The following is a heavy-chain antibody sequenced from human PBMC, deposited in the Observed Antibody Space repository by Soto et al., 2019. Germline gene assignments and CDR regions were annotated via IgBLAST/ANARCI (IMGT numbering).Heavy chain of an antibody. CDR3: TAIDYGTSVDY. J-gene: IGHJ4*02. CDR1: GFTFSGSA. Sequence: EVQLVESGGGLVQPGGSLKLSCAASGFTFSGSAMHWVRQASGKGLEWIGRIRSEPDNYAAAYSASVKGRFTMSRDDSRYTAYLQMNSLKAEDTAVYYCTAIDYGTSVDYWGQGTLVTVSS. V-gene: IGHV3-73*01. CDR2: IRSEPDNYAA. D-gene: IGHD3-10*01.